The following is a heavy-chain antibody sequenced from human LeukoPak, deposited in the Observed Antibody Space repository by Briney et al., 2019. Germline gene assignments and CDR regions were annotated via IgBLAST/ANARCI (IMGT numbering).Heavy chain of an antibody. J-gene: IGHJ5*02. Sequence: PSQTLSLTCAVSGGSISSGGYSWSWIRQPPGKGLEWIGYIYYSGSTYYNPSLKSRVTISVDTSKNQFSLKRSSVTAADTAVYYCARGYAATFDPWGQGTLVTVSS. D-gene: IGHD3-16*01. V-gene: IGHV4-30-4*07. CDR1: GGSISSGGYS. CDR3: ARGYAATFDP. CDR2: IYYSGST.